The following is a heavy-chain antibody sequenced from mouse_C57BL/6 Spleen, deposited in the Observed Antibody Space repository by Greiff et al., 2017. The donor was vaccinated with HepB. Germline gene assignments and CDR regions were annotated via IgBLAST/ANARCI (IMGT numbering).Heavy chain of an antibody. CDR1: GYTFTDYE. Sequence: QVHVKQSGAELVRPGASVTLSCKASGYTFTDYEMHWVKQTPVHGLEWIGAIDPETGGTAYNQKFKGKAILTADKSSSTAYMELRSLTSEDSAVYYCTNWDDYWGQGTTLTVSS. J-gene: IGHJ2*01. CDR3: TNWDDY. V-gene: IGHV1-15*01. D-gene: IGHD4-1*02. CDR2: IDPETGGT.